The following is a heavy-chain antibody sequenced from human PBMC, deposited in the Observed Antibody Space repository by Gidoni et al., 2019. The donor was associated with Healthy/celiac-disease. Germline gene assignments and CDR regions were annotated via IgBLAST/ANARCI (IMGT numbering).Heavy chain of an antibody. Sequence: TISRDNSKNTLYLQMNSLRAEDTAVYYCAKDARARRGDTAMVWFDYWGQGTLVTVSS. CDR3: AKDARARRGDTAMVWFDY. V-gene: IGHV3-23*01. J-gene: IGHJ4*02. D-gene: IGHD5-18*01.